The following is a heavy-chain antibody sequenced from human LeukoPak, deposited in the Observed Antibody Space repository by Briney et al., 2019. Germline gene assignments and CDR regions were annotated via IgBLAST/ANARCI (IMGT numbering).Heavy chain of an antibody. CDR2: INTNSGGT. Sequence: ASVNVSCKASGYTFTSYGISWVRQAPGQGLEWMGWINTNSGGTNYAQKFQGRATMTRDRSISTAYMELSRLRSDDTAVYYCAKDHTIRSFDSWGQGTLVTVSS. D-gene: IGHD1-14*01. CDR3: AKDHTIRSFDS. J-gene: IGHJ4*02. V-gene: IGHV1-2*02. CDR1: GYTFTSYG.